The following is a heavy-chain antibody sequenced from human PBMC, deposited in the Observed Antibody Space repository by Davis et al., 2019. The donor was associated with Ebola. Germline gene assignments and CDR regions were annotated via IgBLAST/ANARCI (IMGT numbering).Heavy chain of an antibody. CDR2: IIPIFDTP. Sequence: SVKVSCKTSGGSFSSHPISWVRQAPGQGLEWMGGIIPIFDTPHYAQKFQGRITITADASTSTAYMELSSPRSEDTATYFCARDFDGGNYYFDYWGPGTPVTVSS. V-gene: IGHV1-69*13. D-gene: IGHD3-9*01. CDR3: ARDFDGGNYYFDY. CDR1: GGSFSSHP. J-gene: IGHJ4*02.